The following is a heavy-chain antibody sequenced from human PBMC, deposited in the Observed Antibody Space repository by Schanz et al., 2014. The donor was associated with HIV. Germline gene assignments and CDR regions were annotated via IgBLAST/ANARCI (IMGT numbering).Heavy chain of an antibody. CDR2: IRHNGRT. CDR3: ARSNEDHITIFEIVVEKKGWLDA. J-gene: IGHJ5*02. D-gene: IGHD3-3*01. Sequence: QVRLQQWGTGLLKTSETLSLTCAVYGGSLNEYYKWNWIRQSPRMGLEWIGEIRHNGRTNYNPLFGGRGAVALETSKNKGSRGRSAVTAADTAVYYCARSNEDHITIFEIVVEKKGWLDAWGQGTPVTVSS. CDR1: GGSLNEYY. V-gene: IGHV4-34*01.